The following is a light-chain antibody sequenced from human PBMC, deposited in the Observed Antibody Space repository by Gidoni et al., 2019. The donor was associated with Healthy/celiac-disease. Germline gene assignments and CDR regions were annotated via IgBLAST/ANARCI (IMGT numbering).Light chain of an antibody. CDR3: QQYNNWPPL. V-gene: IGKV3-15*01. CDR1: QSVSSN. CDR2: GAS. Sequence: EIVMTQSPATLSVSPGARATLSCRASQSVSSNLAWYQQKPGQAPRLLIYGASTRATGIPARFSGSVSGTEFTLTISSLQSEDFAVYYCQQYNNWPPLFXPXTKVDIK. J-gene: IGKJ3*01.